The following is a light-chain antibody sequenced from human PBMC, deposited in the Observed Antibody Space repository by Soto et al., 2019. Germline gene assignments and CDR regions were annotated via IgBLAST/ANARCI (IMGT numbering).Light chain of an antibody. CDR1: QSIRSY. Sequence: VMTQSPATLSVSPGETATLSCRASQSIRSYLAWYQQKPGQAPRLLIYGASMRATGVPTRFSGSGSGTEFTLTIISLQSEDFAVYYCQHYNNWPPDYTFGQGTKVEIK. V-gene: IGKV3-15*01. J-gene: IGKJ2*01. CDR3: QHYNNWPPDYT. CDR2: GAS.